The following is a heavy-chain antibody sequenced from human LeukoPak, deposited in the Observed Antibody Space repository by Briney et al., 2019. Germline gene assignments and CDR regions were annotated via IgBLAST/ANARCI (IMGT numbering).Heavy chain of an antibody. J-gene: IGHJ4*02. CDR2: ISSSGSTI. D-gene: IGHD3-9*01. V-gene: IGHV3-48*03. CDR1: GFTFSSYE. CDR3: ARAGDILTGSFDY. Sequence: GGSLRLSCAASGFTFSSYEMNWVRQAPGKGLEWVSYISSSGSTIYYADSVKGRFTISRDNAKNSLYLQMNSLRVEDTAVYYCARAGDILTGSFDYWGQGTLVTVSS.